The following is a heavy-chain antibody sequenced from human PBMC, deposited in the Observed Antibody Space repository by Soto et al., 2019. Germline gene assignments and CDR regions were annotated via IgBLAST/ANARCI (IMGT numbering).Heavy chain of an antibody. V-gene: IGHV3-30-3*01. D-gene: IGHD5-12*01. Sequence: QVQLVESGGGVVQPGRSLRLSCAASGFIFSGYAMHWVRQAPGKGLEWVAVISYDGNTKYYADSVKGRFTVSRDNSKNTLYVQMNXLSAEXTXXXXCAKETSAYEIDYWGQGTLVTVSS. CDR2: ISYDGNTK. CDR1: GFIFSGYA. CDR3: AKETSAYEIDY. J-gene: IGHJ4*02.